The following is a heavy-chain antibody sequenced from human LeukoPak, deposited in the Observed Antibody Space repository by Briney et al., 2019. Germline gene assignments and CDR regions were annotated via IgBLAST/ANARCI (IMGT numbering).Heavy chain of an antibody. Sequence: SETLSLTCTISGGSINTYYWSWIRQPPGKGLEWIAYMYNSESTKYNPSLKSRVTISVDTSKKQFSLKLGSVTAADTALYYCARHVLTAGSIDWGQGTLVTVSS. J-gene: IGHJ4*02. V-gene: IGHV4-59*08. CDR3: ARHVLTAGSID. D-gene: IGHD3-9*01. CDR1: GGSINTYY. CDR2: MYNSEST.